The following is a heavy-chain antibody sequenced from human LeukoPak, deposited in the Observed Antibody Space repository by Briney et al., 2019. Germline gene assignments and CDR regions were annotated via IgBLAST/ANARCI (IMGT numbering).Heavy chain of an antibody. D-gene: IGHD2-8*02. Sequence: SETLSLTCTVSGGSISNYYWSWIRQSPGKGLQWIGYINYSGNTNYNPSLTGRVTVSVDTSKNEFSLRLSSVTAADTAMYYCARHGYDTGNYPAHFDYWGQGTLVTVSS. CDR3: ARHGYDTGNYPAHFDY. CDR2: INYSGNT. CDR1: GGSISNYY. J-gene: IGHJ4*02. V-gene: IGHV4-59*08.